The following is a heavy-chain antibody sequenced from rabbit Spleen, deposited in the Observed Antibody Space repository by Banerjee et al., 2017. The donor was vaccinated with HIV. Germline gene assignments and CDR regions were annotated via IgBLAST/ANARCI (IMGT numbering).Heavy chain of an antibody. CDR2: IYGGSSGNT. V-gene: IGHV1S40*01. Sequence: QSLEESGGDLVKPGASLTLTCTASGFSFSSGYYMCWVRQAPGKGLEWIACIYGGSSGNTYYASWAKGRFTISKTSSTTVTLQLTSLTAADTATYFCARIYTSDSGYSFDLWGPGTLVTVS. J-gene: IGHJ4*01. CDR3: ARIYTSDSGYSFDL. CDR1: GFSFSSGYY. D-gene: IGHD1-1*01.